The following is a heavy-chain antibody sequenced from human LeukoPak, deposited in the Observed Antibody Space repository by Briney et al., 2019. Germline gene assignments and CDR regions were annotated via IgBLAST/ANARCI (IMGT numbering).Heavy chain of an antibody. CDR1: GYTFTSYD. CDR3: ANTLYSSPNWFDP. J-gene: IGHJ5*02. V-gene: IGHV1-8*01. CDR2: MNPNSGNT. Sequence: ASVKVSCKASGYTFTSYDINWVRQAPGQGLEWMGWMNPNSGNTGYAQKFQGRVTMTRNTSISTAYMELSSLRSEDTAVYYCANTLYSSPNWFDPWGQGTLVTVSS. D-gene: IGHD4-11*01.